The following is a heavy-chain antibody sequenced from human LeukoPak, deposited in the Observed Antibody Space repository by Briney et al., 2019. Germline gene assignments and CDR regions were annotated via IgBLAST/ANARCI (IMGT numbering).Heavy chain of an antibody. CDR1: GGTFSSYA. V-gene: IGHV1-69*05. CDR3: ARGLAPGYCSSTSCYGVGNWFDP. CDR2: IIPIFGTA. Sequence: GASVKVSCKASGGTFSSYAISWVRQAPGQGLEWMGGIIPIFGTANYAQKLQGRVTMTTDTSTSTAYMELRSLRSDDTAVYYCARGLAPGYCSSTSCYGVGNWFDPWGQGTLVTVSS. D-gene: IGHD2-2*01. J-gene: IGHJ5*02.